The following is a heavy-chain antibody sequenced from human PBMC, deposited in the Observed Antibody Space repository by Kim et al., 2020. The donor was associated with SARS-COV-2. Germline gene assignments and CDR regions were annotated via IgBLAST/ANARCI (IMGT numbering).Heavy chain of an antibody. CDR3: ARGYQGFLFSPQPSMDV. Sequence: GGSLRLSCAASGFTFSSYSMNWVRQAPGKGLEWVSYISSSSSTIYYADSVKGRFTISRDNAKNSLYLQMNSLRDEDTAVYYCARGYQGFLFSPQPSMDVWGQGTTVTVSS. V-gene: IGHV3-48*02. CDR2: ISSSSSTI. J-gene: IGHJ6*02. CDR1: GFTFSSYS. D-gene: IGHD2-2*01.